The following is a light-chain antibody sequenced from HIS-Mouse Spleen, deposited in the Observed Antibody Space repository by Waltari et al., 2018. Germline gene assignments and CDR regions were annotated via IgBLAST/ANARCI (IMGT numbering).Light chain of an antibody. Sequence: QSALTQPASVSASPGPSLTLSCPGTSSDVGGYNYVSWYQQHPGKAPKLMSYDVSNRPSGVSNRVSGSKSGNTASLTISGLQAEDEADYYCSSYTSSSTLRVFGGGTKLTVL. V-gene: IGLV2-14*03. CDR2: DVS. CDR3: SSYTSSSTLRV. J-gene: IGLJ3*02. CDR1: SSDVGGYNY.